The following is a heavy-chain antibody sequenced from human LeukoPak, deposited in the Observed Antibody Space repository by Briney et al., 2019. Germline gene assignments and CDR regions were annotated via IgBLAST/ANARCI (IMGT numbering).Heavy chain of an antibody. CDR3: AKGGIAVASTSYYYYMDV. CDR2: ISYDGSNK. J-gene: IGHJ6*03. CDR1: GFTFSNFA. V-gene: IGHV3-30*04. D-gene: IGHD6-19*01. Sequence: PGRSLRLSCAASGFTFSNFAMHWVRQAPGKGLDWVAVISYDGSNKYYADSVKGRLTISRDNSKNTLYLQMKSLRAEDTAVYYCAKGGIAVASTSYYYYMDVWGKGTTVTISS.